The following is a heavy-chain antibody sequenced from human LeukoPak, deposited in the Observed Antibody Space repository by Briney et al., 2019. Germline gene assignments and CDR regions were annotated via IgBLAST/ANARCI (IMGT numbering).Heavy chain of an antibody. CDR1: GGSFSGYY. D-gene: IGHD3-10*01. CDR2: INHSGST. Sequence: SETLSLTCAVYGGSFSGYYWSWIRQPPGKGLEWIGEINHSGSTNYNPSLKSRVTISVDTSKNQFSLKLSSVTAADTAVYYCATGEDGSGSHPPYYYYYMDVWGKGTTVTISS. J-gene: IGHJ6*03. V-gene: IGHV4-34*01. CDR3: ATGEDGSGSHPPYYYYYMDV.